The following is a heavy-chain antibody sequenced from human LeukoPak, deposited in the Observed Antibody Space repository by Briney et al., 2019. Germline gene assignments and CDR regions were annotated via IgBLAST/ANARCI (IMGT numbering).Heavy chain of an antibody. CDR3: ARAYYDFWSGYYDY. Sequence: GGSLRLSCTASGFTFSNYAMHWVRQAPGKGLEWVAVISYDGRNKHYADSVKGRFTISRDNAKNSLYLQMNSLRAEDTAVYYCARAYYDFWSGYYDYWGQGTLVTVSS. D-gene: IGHD3-3*01. CDR2: ISYDGRNK. V-gene: IGHV3-30*04. CDR1: GFTFSNYA. J-gene: IGHJ4*02.